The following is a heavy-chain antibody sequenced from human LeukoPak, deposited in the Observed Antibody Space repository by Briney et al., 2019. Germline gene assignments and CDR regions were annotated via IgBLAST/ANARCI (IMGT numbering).Heavy chain of an antibody. CDR1: GGSISNYY. V-gene: IGHV4-59*08. Sequence: PSETLSLTCTVSGGSISNYYWNWIRQPPGKGLELIGYIYYSGTTNYNPSLKSRVSMSVDTSKNQFSLHLSSVTAADTAIYYCARLSYYDNSDFALFDYWGQGTLVTVSS. CDR3: ARLSYYDNSDFALFDY. J-gene: IGHJ4*02. D-gene: IGHD3-22*01. CDR2: IYYSGTT.